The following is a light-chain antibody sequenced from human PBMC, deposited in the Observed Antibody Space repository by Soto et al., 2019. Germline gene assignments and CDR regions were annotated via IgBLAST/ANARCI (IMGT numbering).Light chain of an antibody. CDR3: QQHNNWPPWT. Sequence: EIVMTQSPATLSVSPGERATLSYRASQSVSSNLAWYQQKPGQAPRLLMYGASTRATGIPDRFSGSGSGTEFTLTISSLQSEDFAVYYCQQHNNWPPWTFGQGTKVEIK. V-gene: IGKV3-15*01. J-gene: IGKJ1*01. CDR2: GAS. CDR1: QSVSSN.